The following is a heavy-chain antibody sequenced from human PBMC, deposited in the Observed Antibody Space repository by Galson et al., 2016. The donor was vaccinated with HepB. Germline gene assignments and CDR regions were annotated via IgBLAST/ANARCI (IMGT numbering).Heavy chain of an antibody. CDR1: GFIFNSFA. J-gene: IGHJ4*02. CDR3: AKGGLEMAWD. V-gene: IGHV3-30*18. CDR2: ISFDGNNK. Sequence: SLRLSCAASGFIFNSFAMSWVRQAPGKGLEWVAVISFDGNNKYYADSVKGRFTISRDNSKNMFYLQMNSLRPEDTAVYYCAKGGLEMAWDWGQGTLVTVSS. D-gene: IGHD5-24*01.